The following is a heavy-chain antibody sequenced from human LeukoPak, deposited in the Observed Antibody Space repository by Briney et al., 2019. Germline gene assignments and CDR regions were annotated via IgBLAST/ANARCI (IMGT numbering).Heavy chain of an antibody. J-gene: IGHJ4*02. CDR2: IYPGDSDT. Sequence: GESLKISCKGSGYSFTSYWIGWVRQMPGKGLEWMGIIYPGDSDTRYSPSFQGQVTISADKSISTAYLQWSSLKASDTAMYYCARLASGSYSCSYFDYWGQGTLVTVSS. CDR3: ARLASGSYSCSYFDY. D-gene: IGHD1-26*01. CDR1: GYSFTSYW. V-gene: IGHV5-51*01.